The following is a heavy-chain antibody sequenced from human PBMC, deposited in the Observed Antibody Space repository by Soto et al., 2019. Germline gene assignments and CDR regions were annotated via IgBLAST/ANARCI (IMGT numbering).Heavy chain of an antibody. CDR2: MYYSGST. CDR3: ARGPTVTTDY. J-gene: IGHJ4*02. CDR1: GGSISISNYY. V-gene: IGHV4-39*01. D-gene: IGHD4-17*01. Sequence: QLQLQESGPGLLKPSETLSLTCTVSGGSISISNYYWAWFRQPPGKGLEWIGNMYYSGSTSYNPSLKGRVTISEDTSKNQFSLKVTSVTAADTAVYYCARGPTVTTDYWGQVTLVTVSS.